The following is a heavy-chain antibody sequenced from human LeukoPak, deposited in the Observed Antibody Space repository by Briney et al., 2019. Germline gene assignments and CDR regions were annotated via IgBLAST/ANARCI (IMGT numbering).Heavy chain of an antibody. Sequence: ASVKVPCKASGYTFTSYAMHWVRQAPGQRLEWXXXXXAGNGNTKYSQKFQGRVTITRDTSASTAYMELSSLRSEDTAVYYCARWATYDILTGYYLGWFDPWGQGTLVTVSS. V-gene: IGHV1-3*01. CDR2: XXAGNGNT. CDR3: ARWATYDILTGYYLGWFDP. CDR1: GYTFTSYA. J-gene: IGHJ5*02. D-gene: IGHD3-9*01.